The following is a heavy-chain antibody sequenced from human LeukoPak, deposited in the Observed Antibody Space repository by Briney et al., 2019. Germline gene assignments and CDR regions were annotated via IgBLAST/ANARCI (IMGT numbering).Heavy chain of an antibody. V-gene: IGHV3-30-3*01. J-gene: IGHJ4*02. CDR3: ARVPRRYSSSRLDYYFDY. D-gene: IGHD6-13*01. Sequence: GGSLRLSCAASGFTFSSYAMHWVRQAPGKGLEWVAVISYDGSNKYYADSVKGRFTISRDNSKNTLYLQMNSLRAEDTAVYYCARVPRRYSSSRLDYYFDYWGQGTPVTVSS. CDR2: ISYDGSNK. CDR1: GFTFSSYA.